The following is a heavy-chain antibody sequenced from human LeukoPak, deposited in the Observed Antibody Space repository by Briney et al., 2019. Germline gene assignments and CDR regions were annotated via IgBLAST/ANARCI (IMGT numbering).Heavy chain of an antibody. V-gene: IGHV1-8*01. J-gene: IGHJ4*02. D-gene: IGHD2-15*01. CDR1: GYTFTSYD. Sequence: GASVKVSCKASGYTFTSYDINWVRQATGQGLEWMGWMNPNSGNTGYAQKFQGRVTITRNTSISTAYMELSSLRSEDTAVYYCARGRKYCSGGSCQRSRVYYFDYWGQGTLVTVSS. CDR3: ARGRKYCSGGSCQRSRVYYFDY. CDR2: MNPNSGNT.